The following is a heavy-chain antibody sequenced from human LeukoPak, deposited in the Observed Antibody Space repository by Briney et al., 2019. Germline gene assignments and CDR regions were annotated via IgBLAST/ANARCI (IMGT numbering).Heavy chain of an antibody. Sequence: GGSLRLSCAASGFTFSSYAMSWVRQAPGKGLEWVSAISGSGDSTYYGDSVKGRFTISRDNSKNTLYPQMNSLRAEDTAVYYCAKDDSSWYYWGQGTLVTVSS. V-gene: IGHV3-23*01. CDR2: ISGSGDST. CDR1: GFTFSSYA. D-gene: IGHD6-13*01. J-gene: IGHJ4*02. CDR3: AKDDSSWYY.